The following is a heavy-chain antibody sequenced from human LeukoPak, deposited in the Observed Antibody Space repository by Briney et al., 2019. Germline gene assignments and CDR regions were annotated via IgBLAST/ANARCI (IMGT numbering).Heavy chain of an antibody. CDR1: GGSISSYY. J-gene: IGHJ4*02. D-gene: IGHD2-2*02. V-gene: IGHV4-4*07. CDR3: ARERARSYCSSTSCYTEDFDY. Sequence: SETLSLTCTVSGGSISSYYWSWIRQPAGKGLEWIGRICTSGSTNYNPFLKSRVTMSVDTSKNQFSLKLSSVTAADTAVYYCARERARSYCSSTSCYTEDFDYWGQGTLVTVSS. CDR2: ICTSGST.